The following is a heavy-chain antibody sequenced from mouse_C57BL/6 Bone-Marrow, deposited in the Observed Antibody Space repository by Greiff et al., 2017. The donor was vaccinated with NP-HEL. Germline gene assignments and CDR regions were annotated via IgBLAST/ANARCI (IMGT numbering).Heavy chain of an antibody. CDR3: ARQDY. Sequence: EVKSVESGGGLVQPGGSLKLSCAASGFTFSDYYMYWVRQTPEKRLEWVAYISNGGGSTYYLDTVKGRFTISRDNAKNTLYLQMSRLKSEDTAMYYCARQDYWGQGTTLTVSS. CDR1: GFTFSDYY. CDR2: ISNGGGST. V-gene: IGHV5-12*01. J-gene: IGHJ2*01.